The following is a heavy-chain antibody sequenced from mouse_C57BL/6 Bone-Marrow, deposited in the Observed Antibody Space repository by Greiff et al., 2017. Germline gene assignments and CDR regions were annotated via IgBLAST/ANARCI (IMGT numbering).Heavy chain of an antibody. D-gene: IGHD2-1*01. V-gene: IGHV1-55*01. CDR1: GYTFTSYW. CDR3: ARDYYGNFYFDY. J-gene: IGHJ2*01. CDR2: IYPGSGST. Sequence: QVQLQQPGAELVKPGASVKMSCKASGYTFTSYWITWVKQRPGQGLEWIGDIYPGSGSTNYKEKFKSKATLTVDTSSSTAYMQLSSLTSEDSAVYSGARDYYGNFYFDYWGQGTTLTVSS.